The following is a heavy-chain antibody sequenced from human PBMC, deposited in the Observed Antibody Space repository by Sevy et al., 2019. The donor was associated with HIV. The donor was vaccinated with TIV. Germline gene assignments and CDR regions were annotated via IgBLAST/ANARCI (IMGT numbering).Heavy chain of an antibody. V-gene: IGHV3-20*04. CDR2: IYWNGGST. J-gene: IGHJ4*02. CDR3: VRAFSATYSAYFDY. D-gene: IGHD1-26*01. Sequence: GGSLRLSCAGSGVTTEDYGMNWVRQVPGKGLEWVSGIYWNGGSTAYADSVKGRFTISRDNAKRSLYLQMNSLRVDDTALYYCVRAFSATYSAYFDYWGQGALATVSS. CDR1: GVTTEDYG.